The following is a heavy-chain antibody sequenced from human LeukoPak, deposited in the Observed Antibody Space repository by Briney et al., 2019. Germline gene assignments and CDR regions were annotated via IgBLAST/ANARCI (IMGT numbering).Heavy chain of an antibody. Sequence: PGGSLRLSCAASGFTFSSYSMDWVRQAPGKGLEWVSSISSTSSYIYYADSVKGQFTISRDNAKNSLYLQMNSLRAEDTAVYYCARGKYSSLSSPDYYGMDVWGQGTTVTVSS. J-gene: IGHJ6*02. CDR1: GFTFSSYS. CDR2: ISSTSSYI. V-gene: IGHV3-21*01. D-gene: IGHD6-6*01. CDR3: ARGKYSSLSSPDYYGMDV.